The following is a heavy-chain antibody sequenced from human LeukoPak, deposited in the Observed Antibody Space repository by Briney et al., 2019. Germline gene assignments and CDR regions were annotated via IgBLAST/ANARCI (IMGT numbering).Heavy chain of an antibody. D-gene: IGHD2-8*01. J-gene: IGHJ1*01. CDR1: GFTFNCYG. Sequence: GGSLRLSCAASGFTFNCYGMSWVRQAPGKGLEWVSAISGSGGSTYYADSVKGRFTISRDNSKNTLYLQMNTLSAEDTAVYYCAKDVGSCTNGVCYKYFHHWGQGTLVTVSS. CDR3: AKDVGSCTNGVCYKYFHH. CDR2: ISGSGGST. V-gene: IGHV3-23*01.